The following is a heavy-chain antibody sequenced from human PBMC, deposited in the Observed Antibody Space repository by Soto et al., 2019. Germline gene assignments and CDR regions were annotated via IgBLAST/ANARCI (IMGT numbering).Heavy chain of an antibody. D-gene: IGHD2-15*01. CDR2: ISSNGGST. Sequence: LRLSCSASGFTFSSYAMHWVRQAPGKGLEYVSAISSNGGSTYYADSVKGRFTISRDNSKNTLYLQMSSLRYEDTAVYYCARDNSQNYGTPAASSWFHPWGQGTPVTVSS. J-gene: IGHJ5*02. CDR1: GFTFSSYA. V-gene: IGHV3-64*04. CDR3: ARDNSQNYGTPAASSWFHP.